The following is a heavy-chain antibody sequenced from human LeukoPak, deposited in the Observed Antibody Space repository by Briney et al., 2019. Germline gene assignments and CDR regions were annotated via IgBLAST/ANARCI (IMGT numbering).Heavy chain of an antibody. CDR2: INPGNGDT. V-gene: IGHV1-3*03. D-gene: IGHD3-3*01. J-gene: IGHJ6*03. Sequence: ASVKVSCKTSGYSFTSQDMHWVRQAPGQSLEWMGCINPGNGDTKYSQEFQGRVTITRDTSATTAYMELSSLRSEDTAVYYCARASRYDFWSGYYYYYYYMDVWGKGTTVTVSS. CDR1: GYSFTSQD. CDR3: ARASRYDFWSGYYYYYYYMDV.